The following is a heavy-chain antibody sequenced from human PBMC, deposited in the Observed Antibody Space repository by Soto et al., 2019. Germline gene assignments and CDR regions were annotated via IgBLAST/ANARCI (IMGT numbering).Heavy chain of an antibody. CDR3: ARRPLLESHFDY. J-gene: IGHJ4*02. Sequence: QVQLVQSGTEEKKPGASVKVSCRASGYTFAASIIHWVRQAPGQRLEWMGWVNAGNGNTKNSQKFQDRLTITTDTCATTAYMELSSLRSEDTAVYYCARRPLLESHFDYWGQGTLVTVSS. V-gene: IGHV1-3*05. CDR1: GYTFAASI. CDR2: VNAGNGNT.